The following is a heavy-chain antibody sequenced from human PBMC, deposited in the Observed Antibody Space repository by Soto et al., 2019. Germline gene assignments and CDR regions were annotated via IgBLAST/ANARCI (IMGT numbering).Heavy chain of an antibody. CDR2: ISSYNGNT. D-gene: IGHD2-15*01. CDR3: ARGLRCSGGSCYFDY. CDR1: GYTFTSYG. J-gene: IGHJ4*02. Sequence: ASVKVSCKASGYTFTSYGISWGRQAPGQGLEWLGCISSYNGNTNYAQKVQGRVIMTTDTSTSTAFMELMSLRSDDAAAYYCARGLRCSGGSCYFDYWGQGTLVTVSS. V-gene: IGHV1-18*01.